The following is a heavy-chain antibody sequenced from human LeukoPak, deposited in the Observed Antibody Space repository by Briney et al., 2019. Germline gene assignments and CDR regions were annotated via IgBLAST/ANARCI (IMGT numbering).Heavy chain of an antibody. J-gene: IGHJ3*02. V-gene: IGHV4-59*02. CDR1: GGSVTDYY. CDR2: IYYTGT. D-gene: IGHD3-22*01. CDR3: ATIGGYYFGSRGRDAFDI. Sequence: SETLSLTCTVSGGSVTDYYWSWIRQSPGKGLERIGYIYYTGTSYNPSLKSRVTISADTSKNQFSLKLISVTATDTAVYYCATIGGYYFGSRGRDAFDIWGQGTMVTVSS.